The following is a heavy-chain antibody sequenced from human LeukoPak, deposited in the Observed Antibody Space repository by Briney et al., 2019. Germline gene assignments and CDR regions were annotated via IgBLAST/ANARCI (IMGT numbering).Heavy chain of an antibody. CDR2: IYYSGST. J-gene: IGHJ3*02. V-gene: IGHV4-59*08. CDR3: ARGGRWLSGAFDI. Sequence: SETLSLTCTVSGGSISSYYWSWIRQPPVKGLEWIGYIYYSGSTNYNPSLKSRVTISVDTSKNQFSLKLSSVTAADTAVYYCARGGRWLSGAFDIWGQGTMVTVSS. D-gene: IGHD6-19*01. CDR1: GGSISSYY.